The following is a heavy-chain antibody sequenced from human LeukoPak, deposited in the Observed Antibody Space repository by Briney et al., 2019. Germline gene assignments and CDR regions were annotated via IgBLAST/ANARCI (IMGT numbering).Heavy chain of an antibody. V-gene: IGHV1-46*01. CDR3: ARDLRHNWFDP. CDR2: INPSGGST. CDR1: GYTFTSYY. Sequence: ASVKVSCKASGYTFTSYYMHWVRQAPGQGLEWMGIINPSGGSTSYAQKLQGRVTMTRDTSTSTVYMELSSLRSEDTAVYYCARDLRHNWFDPWGQGTLVTVSS. J-gene: IGHJ5*02.